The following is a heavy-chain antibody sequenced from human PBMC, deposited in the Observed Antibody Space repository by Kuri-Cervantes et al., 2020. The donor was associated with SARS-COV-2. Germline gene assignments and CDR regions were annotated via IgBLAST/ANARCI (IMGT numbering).Heavy chain of an antibody. CDR3: ARDVGCSSTSCQDYYYYGMDV. J-gene: IGHJ6*02. Sequence: SETLSLTCAVYGGSFGDYFWAWIRQPPGKGLEFIGEINHSGSTNYHPSLKSRVTISVDTSKNQFSLKLSSVTAADTAVYYCARDVGCSSTSCQDYYYYGMDVWGQGTTVTVSS. D-gene: IGHD2-2*01. CDR1: GGSFGDYF. CDR2: INHSGST. V-gene: IGHV4-34*01.